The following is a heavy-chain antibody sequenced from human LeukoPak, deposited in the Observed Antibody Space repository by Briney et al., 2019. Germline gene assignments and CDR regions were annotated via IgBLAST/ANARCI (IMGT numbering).Heavy chain of an antibody. D-gene: IGHD6-13*01. CDR2: IYYSGST. Sequence: SETLSLTCTVSGGSISSSSYYWGWIRQPPGKGLEWIGSIYYSGSTYYNPSLKSRVTISVDTSKNQFSLKLSSVTAADTAVYYCARGRGYSSSWRNWFDPWGQGTLVTVSS. J-gene: IGHJ5*02. V-gene: IGHV4-39*07. CDR3: ARGRGYSSSWRNWFDP. CDR1: GGSISSSSYY.